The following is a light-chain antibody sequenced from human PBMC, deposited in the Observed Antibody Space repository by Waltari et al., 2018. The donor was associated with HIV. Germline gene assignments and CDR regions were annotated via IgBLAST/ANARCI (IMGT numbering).Light chain of an antibody. CDR2: GNS. J-gene: IGLJ3*02. CDR1: RPNIRARYD. V-gene: IGLV1-40*01. Sequence: QSVLTQPPPVSGAPGQRATLFATGSRPNIRARYDVPWYQQRPRTAPKLLIYGNSNRPSGVPDRFSGSKSGTSASLAISGLQPDDETDYYCQSYDRSLSNWVFGGGTKLTVL. CDR3: QSYDRSLSNWV.